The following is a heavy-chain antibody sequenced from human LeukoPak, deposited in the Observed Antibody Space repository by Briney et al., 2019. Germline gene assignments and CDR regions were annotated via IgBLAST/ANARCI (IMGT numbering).Heavy chain of an antibody. J-gene: IGHJ4*02. CDR2: IRSRSAGGTT. D-gene: IGHD2-15*01. V-gene: IGHV3-15*01. Sequence: GGSLGLSCAASVLTFNNAWMSWVRQAAGKGLEWVGRIRSRSAGGTTDYGAPVKGRFTISRDDSKNTLYLQMNSLKTEDTAVYYCSTRGGTHDYWGQGTLVTVSS. CDR1: VLTFNNAW. CDR3: STRGGTHDY.